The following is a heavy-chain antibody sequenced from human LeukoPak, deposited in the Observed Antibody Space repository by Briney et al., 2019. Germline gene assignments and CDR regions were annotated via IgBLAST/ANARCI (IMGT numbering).Heavy chain of an antibody. CDR3: ACWGY. CDR2: ISHDESHQ. V-gene: IGHV3-30-3*01. J-gene: IGHJ4*02. Sequence: GGSLRLSCAASGGTFSSYTMHWVRQAPGKGLEWLAVISHDESHQYYADFLRGRFTISRDNSNNTLYLQMNSLRAEDTAVYYCACWGYWGQGTLVTVSS. CDR1: GGTFSSYT. D-gene: IGHD3-10*02.